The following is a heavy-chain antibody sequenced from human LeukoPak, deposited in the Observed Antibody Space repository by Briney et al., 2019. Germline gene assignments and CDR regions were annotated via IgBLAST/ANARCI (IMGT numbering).Heavy chain of an antibody. Sequence: GGSLRLSCAASGFTFSSYSMNWVRQAPGKGLEWVSYISSSSSTIYYADSVKGRFTISRDNAKNSLYLQMNSLRAEDTAVYYCARAGATGLYWGQGTLVTVSS. J-gene: IGHJ4*02. CDR1: GFTFSSYS. V-gene: IGHV3-48*01. CDR2: ISSSSSTI. CDR3: ARAGATGLY. D-gene: IGHD1-26*01.